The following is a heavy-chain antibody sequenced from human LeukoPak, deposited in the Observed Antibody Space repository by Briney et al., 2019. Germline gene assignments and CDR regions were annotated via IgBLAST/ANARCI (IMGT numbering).Heavy chain of an antibody. CDR3: ARDPGSGWWGGFDL. D-gene: IGHD6-19*01. J-gene: IGHJ5*02. CDR2: IRQDGSEK. V-gene: IGHV3-7*04. CDR1: GFNFDHYW. Sequence: GSLRLSCAASGFNFDHYWMTWVRQAPGKGLEWVANIRQDGSEKVYLDSMKGRFTISRDNSRDSLYLQMNSLRPEDTAVYYCARDPGSGWWGGFDLWGQGTLITVSS.